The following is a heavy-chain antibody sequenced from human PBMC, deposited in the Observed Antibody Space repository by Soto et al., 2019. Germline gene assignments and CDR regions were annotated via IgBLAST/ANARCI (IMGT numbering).Heavy chain of an antibody. V-gene: IGHV5-10-1*01. J-gene: IGHJ4*02. CDR2: IDPNGSYT. D-gene: IGHD3-22*01. CDR1: GYNLIRHC. Sequence: EYLNISCNGSGYNLIRHCISWVLQMPCKVLPRLGCIDPNGSYTRYSPYVEGHGRREADESNRTVYLQCSSLKATDTAFYYCVRHWDHFGSSGYAFDSWGQGTPV. CDR3: VRHWDHFGSSGYAFDS.